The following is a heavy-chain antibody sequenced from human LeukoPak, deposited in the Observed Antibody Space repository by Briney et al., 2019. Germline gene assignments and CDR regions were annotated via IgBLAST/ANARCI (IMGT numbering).Heavy chain of an antibody. CDR1: GFTFSSYG. D-gene: IGHD6-13*01. CDR2: ISYDGSNK. V-gene: IGHV3-30*18. CDR3: AKRMGPSIAATDVDY. Sequence: GGSLRLSCAASGFTFSSYGMHWVRQAPGKGLEWVAVISYDGSNKYYADSVKGRFTISRDNSKNTLYLQMNSLRAEDTAVYYCAKRMGPSIAATDVDYWGQGTLVTVPS. J-gene: IGHJ4*02.